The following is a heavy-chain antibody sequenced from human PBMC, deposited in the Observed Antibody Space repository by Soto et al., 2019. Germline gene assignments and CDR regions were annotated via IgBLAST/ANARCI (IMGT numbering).Heavy chain of an antibody. V-gene: IGHV1-69*01. D-gene: IGHD1-1*01. CDR2: IIPIFGTA. Sequence: QVQLVQSWAEVKKPGSSVKVSCKASGGTFSSYAISWVRQAPGQGLEWMGGIIPIFGTANYAQKFQGRVTIAADESTSTAYLELSSMRSEDTAVYYCAREATGTSHNWFDPWGQGTLVTVSS. J-gene: IGHJ5*02. CDR1: GGTFSSYA. CDR3: AREATGTSHNWFDP.